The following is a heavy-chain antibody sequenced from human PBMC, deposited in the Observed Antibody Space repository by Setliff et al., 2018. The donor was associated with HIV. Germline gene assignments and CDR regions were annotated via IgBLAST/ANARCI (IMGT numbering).Heavy chain of an antibody. CDR1: GGSISSGRYF. D-gene: IGHD2-21*02. V-gene: IGHV4-31*03. CDR2: IYSTGNT. CDR3: ARGGRKDLTDN. J-gene: IGHJ4*02. Sequence: PSETLSLTCNVSGGSISSGRYFWSWIRQPPGGGLEWIGYIYSTGNTYYNPSLKSRVPISLDTSENQFSLNLTSVTVADTAVYYCARGGRKDLTDNWGQGSLVTVSS.